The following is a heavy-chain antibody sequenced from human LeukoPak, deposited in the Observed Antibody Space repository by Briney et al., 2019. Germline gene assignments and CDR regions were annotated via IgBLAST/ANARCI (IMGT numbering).Heavy chain of an antibody. CDR1: GFTFSSYA. D-gene: IGHD3-22*01. J-gene: IGHJ4*02. CDR2: ISYDGSNK. V-gene: IGHV3-30-3*01. CDR3: AKDQRKFRQVAVIPIFDY. Sequence: GRSLRLSCAASGFTFSSYAMHWVRQAPGKGLEWVAVISYDGSNKYYADSVKGRFTISRDNSKNTLYLQMNSLRAEDTAVYYCAKDQRKFRQVAVIPIFDYWGQGTLVTVSS.